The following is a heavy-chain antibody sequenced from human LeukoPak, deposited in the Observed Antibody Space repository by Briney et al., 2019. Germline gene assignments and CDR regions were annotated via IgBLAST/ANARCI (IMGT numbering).Heavy chain of an antibody. V-gene: IGHV4-39*01. CDR1: GGSISSSSYY. D-gene: IGHD3-9*01. CDR2: IYYSGST. Sequence: SETLSLTCTVSGGSISSSSYYWGWIRQPPGTGLEWIGSIYYSGSTYYNPSLKSRVTISVDTSKNQFSLKLSSVTAADAAVYYCARRYFDWLLEDWFDPWGQGTLVTVSS. CDR3: ARRYFDWLLEDWFDP. J-gene: IGHJ5*02.